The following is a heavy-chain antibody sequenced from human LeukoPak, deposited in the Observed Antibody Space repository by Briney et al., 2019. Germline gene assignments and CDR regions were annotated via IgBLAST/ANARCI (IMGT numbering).Heavy chain of an antibody. J-gene: IGHJ4*02. Sequence: GGSLRLSCPPSGLTFSGYAMSWVRQAPGKGLEWVSAISGSGGSTYYADSVKGRFTISRDNSKNTLYLQMNSLRAEDTAVYYCAKDYRGGAFDYWGQGTLVTVSS. CDR2: ISGSGGST. CDR1: GLTFSGYA. V-gene: IGHV3-23*01. CDR3: AKDYRGGAFDY. D-gene: IGHD3-16*02.